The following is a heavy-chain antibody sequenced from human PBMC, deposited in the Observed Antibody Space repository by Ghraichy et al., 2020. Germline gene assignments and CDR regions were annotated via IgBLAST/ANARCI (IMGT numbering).Heavy chain of an antibody. D-gene: IGHD2-15*01. CDR3: ARQPAATMREFAFDY. Sequence: SETLSLTCTVSGDSISSGSFFWGWIRQPPGKGLDWIGSVFYSGSTYYNPSLKIRVTISVATSKNQFSLKLSSVTAAETAVYWCARQPAATMREFAFDYWGQGTLVTVSS. CDR1: GDSISSGSFF. J-gene: IGHJ4*02. CDR2: VFYSGST. V-gene: IGHV4-39*01.